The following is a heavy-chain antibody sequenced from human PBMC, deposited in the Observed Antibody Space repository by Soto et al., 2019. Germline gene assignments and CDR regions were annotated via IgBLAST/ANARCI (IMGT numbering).Heavy chain of an antibody. Sequence: PSETLSLTCTVSGGSISSYYWSWIRQPPGKGLEWIGYIYYSGSTNYNPSLKSRVTISVDTSKNQFSLKLSSVTAADTAVYYCGRGVIAAAGVYFDYWCQGTLVTVSS. J-gene: IGHJ4*02. D-gene: IGHD6-13*01. V-gene: IGHV4-59*01. CDR1: GGSISSYY. CDR3: GRGVIAAAGVYFDY. CDR2: IYYSGST.